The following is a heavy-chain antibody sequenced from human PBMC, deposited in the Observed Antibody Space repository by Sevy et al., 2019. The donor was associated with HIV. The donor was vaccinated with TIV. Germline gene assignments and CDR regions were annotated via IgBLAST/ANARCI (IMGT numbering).Heavy chain of an antibody. CDR2: ISGSGGST. J-gene: IGHJ1*01. CDR3: AKAIRVATIFQH. Sequence: GGSLRLSCAASGFTFSSYAMSWVRQAPGQGLEWVSAISGSGGSTYYADSVKGRFTISRDNSKNTLYLQMNSLRAEDTAVYYCAKAIRVATIFQHWGQGTLVTVSS. D-gene: IGHD5-12*01. CDR1: GFTFSSYA. V-gene: IGHV3-23*01.